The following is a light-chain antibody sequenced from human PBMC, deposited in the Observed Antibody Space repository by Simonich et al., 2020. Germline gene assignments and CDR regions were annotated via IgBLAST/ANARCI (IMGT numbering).Light chain of an antibody. CDR2: AVS. J-gene: IGLJ3*02. CDR1: SIDVGGYNY. V-gene: IGLV2-14*01. CDR3: SSYAGSNNWV. Sequence: QSALTQPASVSGSPGQSITISCTGTSIDVGGYNYVSWYQQHPGKAPKLMIYAVSKRPSGLSNRFSGSKSGNTASLTISGLQAEDEADYYCSSYAGSNNWVFGGGTKLTVL.